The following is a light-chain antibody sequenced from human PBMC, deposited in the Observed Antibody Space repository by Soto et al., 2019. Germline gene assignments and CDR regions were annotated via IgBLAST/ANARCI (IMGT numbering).Light chain of an antibody. CDR1: SSDVGEYDY. CDR2: EVS. Sequence: QSALTQPRSVSGSPGQSVTISCSGTSSDVGEYDYVSWYQQYPGKAPKLMIFEVSHRPSGVSNRFSGSKSGNTASLTISGLQGEDEADYYCTSNTRTSTPLFGGGTKLTVL. J-gene: IGLJ3*02. V-gene: IGLV2-14*01. CDR3: TSNTRTSTPL.